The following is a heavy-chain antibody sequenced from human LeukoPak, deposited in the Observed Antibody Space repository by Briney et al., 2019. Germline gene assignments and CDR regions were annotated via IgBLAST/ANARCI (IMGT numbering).Heavy chain of an antibody. CDR2: INSDGSST. J-gene: IGHJ6*02. V-gene: IGHV3-74*01. D-gene: IGHD3-3*01. Sequence: GGSLRLSCAASGFTFSSSWTHWVRQAPEKGLVWVSRINSDGSSTSYADSVKGRFTISRDNAKNTLYLQMNSLRAEDTAVYYCARGRKDSTIFGVLIPNNYYYYGMDVWGQGTTVTVSS. CDR1: GFTFSSSW. CDR3: ARGRKDSTIFGVLIPNNYYYYGMDV.